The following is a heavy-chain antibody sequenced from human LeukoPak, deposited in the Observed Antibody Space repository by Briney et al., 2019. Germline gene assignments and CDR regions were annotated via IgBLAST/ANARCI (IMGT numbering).Heavy chain of an antibody. V-gene: IGHV3-30*18. Sequence: PGGSLRLSCAASGFTFSSYGMHWVRQAPGKGLEWVAVISYDGSNKYYADSVKGRFTISRDNSKNTLYLQMNSLRAEDTAVYYCAKGGIAVAGTVASGVDYWGQGTLVTVSS. CDR3: AKGGIAVAGTVASGVDY. D-gene: IGHD6-19*01. J-gene: IGHJ4*02. CDR2: ISYDGSNK. CDR1: GFTFSSYG.